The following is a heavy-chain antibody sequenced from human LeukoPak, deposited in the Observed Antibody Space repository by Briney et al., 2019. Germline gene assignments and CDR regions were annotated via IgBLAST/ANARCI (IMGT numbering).Heavy chain of an antibody. CDR2: IIPVSGTA. CDR3: ASEFCSSTSCYYFEY. Sequence: ASVKVSCKVSGGTFNSYDISWVRQAPGQGLDWIGGIIPVSGTADYAQKFQGRVTINTDVSTSTVYMELSSLRSEDTAIYYCASEFCSSTSCYYFEYWGQGNLVTVSS. J-gene: IGHJ4*02. D-gene: IGHD2-2*01. V-gene: IGHV1-69*05. CDR1: GGTFNSYD.